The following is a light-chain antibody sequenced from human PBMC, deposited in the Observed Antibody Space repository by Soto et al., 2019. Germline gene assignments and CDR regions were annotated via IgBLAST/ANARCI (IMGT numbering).Light chain of an antibody. CDR2: RNG. J-gene: IGLJ2*01. V-gene: IGLV1-47*01. CDR3: AAWDDSLSGVI. Sequence: QSVLTQPPSASGTPGQRVTISCSGSSSNIGSNYVYWYQQLPGSAPKLLIYRNGQRPSGVPDRFSGSKSGTSASLAISGPRSEDEADYYCAAWDDSLSGVIFGGGTKLTVL. CDR1: SSNIGSNY.